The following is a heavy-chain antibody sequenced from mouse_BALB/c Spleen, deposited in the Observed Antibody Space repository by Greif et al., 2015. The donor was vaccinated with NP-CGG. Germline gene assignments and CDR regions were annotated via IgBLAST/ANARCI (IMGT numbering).Heavy chain of an antibody. CDR3: ERHKGRNNSYAMDY. Sequence: EVQVVESGGGLVQPGGSLKLSCAASGFTFSSYTMSWVRQTPEKRLEWVAYISNGGGSTYYPDTVKGRFTISRDNVKNTQYQQMSGLKSENTAMYYCERHKGRNNSYAMDYWGQEDSVTVSS. D-gene: IGHD2-1*01. J-gene: IGHJ4*01. CDR2: ISNGGGST. V-gene: IGHV5-12-2*01. CDR1: GFTFSSYT.